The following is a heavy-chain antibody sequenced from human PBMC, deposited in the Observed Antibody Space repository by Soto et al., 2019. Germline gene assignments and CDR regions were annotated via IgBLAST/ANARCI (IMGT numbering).Heavy chain of an antibody. V-gene: IGHV4-30-4*01. CDR2: IFHSGST. CDR3: ARDRYYGLGIYYNFYSGIDV. Sequence: PSETLSLTCTVSGGSINSGDYYWTWVRQPPGKGLEWIGNIFHSGSTYYTPSLQSRVTISLDTSKNHFSLKLSSVTPADTAVYYCARDRYYGLGIYYNFYSGIDVSGQGTTLTVYS. J-gene: IGHJ6*02. CDR1: GGSINSGDYY. D-gene: IGHD3-10*01.